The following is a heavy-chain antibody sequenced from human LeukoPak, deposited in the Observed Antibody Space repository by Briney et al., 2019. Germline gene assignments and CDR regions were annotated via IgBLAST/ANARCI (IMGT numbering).Heavy chain of an antibody. CDR2: IYYSGST. CDR1: GGSISSGDYY. Sequence: PSETLSLTCTVSGGSISSGDYYWSWIRQPPGKGLEWIGYIYYSGSTYYNPSLKSRVTISVDTPKNQFSLKLSSVTAADTAVYYCAREGAAAGTPYSNWFDPWGQGTLVTVSS. CDR3: AREGAAAGTPYSNWFDP. V-gene: IGHV4-30-4*08. D-gene: IGHD6-13*01. J-gene: IGHJ5*02.